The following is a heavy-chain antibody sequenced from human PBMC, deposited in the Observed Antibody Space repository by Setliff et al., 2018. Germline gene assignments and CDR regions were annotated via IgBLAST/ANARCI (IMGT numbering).Heavy chain of an antibody. J-gene: IGHJ4*02. CDR1: GYTFSDYG. CDR2: ISVHTGNT. CDR3: ATRPRYRYYFDN. Sequence: GASVKVSCKTSGYTFSDYGIAWVRQAPGQGLEWMGWISVHTGNTFYSPKFHGRVTLTTDTSTSTAYMELRSLGSDDTAVYYCATRPRYRYYFDNWGQGTLVTVS. V-gene: IGHV1-18*04. D-gene: IGHD5-18*01.